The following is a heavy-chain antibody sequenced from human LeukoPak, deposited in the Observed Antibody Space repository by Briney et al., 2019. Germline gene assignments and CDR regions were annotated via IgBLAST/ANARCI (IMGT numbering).Heavy chain of an antibody. CDR1: GFTFSSYA. Sequence: TGGSLRLSCAVSGFTFSSYAMSWVRQAPGKGLEWVSGIGGSGGSTYYADSVKDRFTISRDNSKNMLYLQMNSLRAGDTAVYYCAKDFPTRGAAAGTDFFDYWRQGTLVTVSS. CDR2: IGGSGGST. D-gene: IGHD6-13*01. J-gene: IGHJ4*02. V-gene: IGHV3-23*01. CDR3: AKDFPTRGAAAGTDFFDY.